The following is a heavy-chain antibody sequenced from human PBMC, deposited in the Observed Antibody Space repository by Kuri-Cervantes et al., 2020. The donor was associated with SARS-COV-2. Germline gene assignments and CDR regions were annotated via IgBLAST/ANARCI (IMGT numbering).Heavy chain of an antibody. V-gene: IGHV1-69*06. Sequence: SVKVSCKASGGTFSSYAISWVRQAPGQGFEWMGGINPIYGTANYAQKFQGRVPITADKSTSTAHMKLSSLRSEDTAVEYCASVGDSGNSAPDWWGQGTLFTVSS. D-gene: IGHD1-26*01. J-gene: IGHJ4*02. CDR3: ASVGDSGNSAPDW. CDR2: INPIYGTA. CDR1: GGTFSSYA.